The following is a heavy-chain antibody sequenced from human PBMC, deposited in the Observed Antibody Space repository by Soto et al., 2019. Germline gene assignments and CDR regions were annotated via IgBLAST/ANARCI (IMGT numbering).Heavy chain of an antibody. J-gene: IGHJ6*03. CDR1: GFTFSSYA. CDR3: AKDDYDILTGYLTREVRYYMDV. V-gene: IGHV3-23*01. Sequence: EVQLLESGGGLVQPGGSLRLSCAASGFTFSSYAMSWVRQAPGKGLEWVSAISGSGGSTYYADSVKGRFTISRDNSKNTLYLQMNSLRAEDTAVYYCAKDDYDILTGYLTREVRYYMDVWGKGTTVTVSS. CDR2: ISGSGGST. D-gene: IGHD3-9*01.